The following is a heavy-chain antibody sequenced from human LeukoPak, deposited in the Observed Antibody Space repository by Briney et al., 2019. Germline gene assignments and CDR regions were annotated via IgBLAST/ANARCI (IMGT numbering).Heavy chain of an antibody. CDR1: RFTFSSYA. CDR3: AKDVGGYDGPFYY. J-gene: IGHJ4*02. CDR2: ISGSGGST. V-gene: IGHV3-23*01. D-gene: IGHD5-12*01. Sequence: GGSLRLSCAASRFTFSSYAMSWVRQAPGKGLEWVSAISGSGGSTYYADSVKGRFTISRDNSKNTLYLQMNSLRAEDTAVYYCAKDVGGYDGPFYYWGQGTLVTVSS.